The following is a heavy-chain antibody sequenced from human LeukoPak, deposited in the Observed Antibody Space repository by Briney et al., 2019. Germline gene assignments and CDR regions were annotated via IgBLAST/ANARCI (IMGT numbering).Heavy chain of an antibody. D-gene: IGHD1-26*01. CDR1: GGSVSSGSYY. CDR3: ARGSRGSSSYAFDY. J-gene: IGHJ4*02. Sequence: SETLSLTCTVSGGSVSSGSYYWSWIRQPPGKGLEWIGYIYYSGSTNYNPSLKNRVTISVDTSKNQFSLKLSPVTAADTAVYYCARGSRGSSSYAFDYWGQGTLVTVSS. CDR2: IYYSGST. V-gene: IGHV4-61*01.